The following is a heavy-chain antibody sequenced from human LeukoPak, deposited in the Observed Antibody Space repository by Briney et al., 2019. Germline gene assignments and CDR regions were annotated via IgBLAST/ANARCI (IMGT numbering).Heavy chain of an antibody. Sequence: SVNVSCKASGGTFSSYAISWVRQAPGQGLEWMGGIIPIFGTANYAQKFQGRVTITTDESTSTAYMELSSLRSEDTAVYYCARSPPTVTTPRHSDYWGQGTLVTVSS. CDR1: GGTFSSYA. CDR3: ARSPPTVTTPRHSDY. CDR2: IIPIFGTA. V-gene: IGHV1-69*05. D-gene: IGHD4-17*01. J-gene: IGHJ4*02.